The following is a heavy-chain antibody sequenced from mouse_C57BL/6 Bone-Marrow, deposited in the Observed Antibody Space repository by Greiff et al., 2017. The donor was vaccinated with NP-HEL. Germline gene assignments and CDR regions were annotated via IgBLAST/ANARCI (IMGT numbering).Heavy chain of an antibody. CDR3: ARDQGLRRPGWFAY. Sequence: EVKLVESGGGLVKPGGSLKLSCAASGFTFSSYAMSWVRQTPEKRLEWVATISDGGSYTYYPDNVKGRFTISRDNAKNNLYLQMSHLKSEDTAMYYCARDQGLRRPGWFAYWGQGTLVTVSA. CDR1: GFTFSSYA. J-gene: IGHJ3*01. V-gene: IGHV5-4*01. D-gene: IGHD2-4*01. CDR2: ISDGGSYT.